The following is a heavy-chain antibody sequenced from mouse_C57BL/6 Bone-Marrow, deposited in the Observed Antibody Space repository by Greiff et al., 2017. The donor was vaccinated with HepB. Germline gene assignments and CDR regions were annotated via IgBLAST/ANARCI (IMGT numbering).Heavy chain of an antibody. Sequence: EVQRVESGEGLVKPGGSLKLSCAASGFTFSSYAMSWVRQTPEKRLEWVAYISSGGDYIYYADTVKGRFTISRDNARNTLYLQMSSLKSEDTAMYYCTRERFDYYGSSYWYFDVWGTGTTVTVSS. CDR2: ISSGGDYI. J-gene: IGHJ1*03. CDR3: TRERFDYYGSSYWYFDV. V-gene: IGHV5-9-1*02. CDR1: GFTFSSYA. D-gene: IGHD1-1*01.